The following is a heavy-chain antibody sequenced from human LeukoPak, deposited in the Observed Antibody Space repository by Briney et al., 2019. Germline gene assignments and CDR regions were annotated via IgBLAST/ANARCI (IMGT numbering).Heavy chain of an antibody. Sequence: GGSLRLSCAASGFTFSIYSMNWVRQAPGKGLEWLSFITSSSRTIYYTDSVRGRFTVSRDNGKNSLYLQMNSLRAEDSAVYYCARDVGVYGDYAILGYWGQGTLVTVSS. CDR3: ARDVGVYGDYAILGY. J-gene: IGHJ4*02. CDR2: ITSSSRTI. V-gene: IGHV3-48*01. CDR1: GFTFSIYS. D-gene: IGHD4-17*01.